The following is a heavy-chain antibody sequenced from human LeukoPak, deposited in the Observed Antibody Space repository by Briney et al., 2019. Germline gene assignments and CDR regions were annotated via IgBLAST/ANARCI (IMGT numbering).Heavy chain of an antibody. CDR2: INPNSGGT. D-gene: IGHD2-2*01. CDR3: ARGILVPGGTDYFDY. J-gene: IGHJ4*02. CDR1: GYTFTGYY. Sequence: ASVKVSCKASGYTFTGYYMHRVRQAPGQGLEWMGWINPNSGGTDYAQKFQGRVTMTRDTSISTIYMDLSSLRSDDTAVYFCARGILVPGGTDYFDYWGRGTLVTVSS. V-gene: IGHV1-2*02.